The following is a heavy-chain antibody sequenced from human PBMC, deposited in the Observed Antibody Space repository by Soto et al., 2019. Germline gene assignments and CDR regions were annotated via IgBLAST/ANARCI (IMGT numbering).Heavy chain of an antibody. V-gene: IGHV1-69*06. D-gene: IGHD2-2*01. J-gene: IGHJ4*02. CDR3: ATVVEYQLFY. CDR2: IKPKDGTA. Sequence: SLTTFCPTSDCTFSRDDMNSVRQAPGKGLEWMGGIKPKDGTANYAQKFQGRVTMTEDTSTGTAYMELSSLRSEDTVVYYCATVVEYQLFYWGQGTLVTV. CDR1: DCTFSRDD.